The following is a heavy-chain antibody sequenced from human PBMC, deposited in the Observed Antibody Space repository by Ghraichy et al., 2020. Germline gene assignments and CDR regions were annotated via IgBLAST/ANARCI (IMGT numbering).Heavy chain of an antibody. CDR2: ISTSGTT. D-gene: IGHD1-14*01. CDR1: GFTVRGSD. V-gene: IGHV3-66*01. CDR3: TRTTGSFYFYSMDV. Sequence: GGSLRLSCAASGFTVRGSDMSWVRQAPGKGLEWLSVISTSGTTQYAESAKGGVTISRDNSKNTVYLEMNSRRVEDTALYYCTRTTGSFYFYSMDVWGKGT. J-gene: IGHJ6*03.